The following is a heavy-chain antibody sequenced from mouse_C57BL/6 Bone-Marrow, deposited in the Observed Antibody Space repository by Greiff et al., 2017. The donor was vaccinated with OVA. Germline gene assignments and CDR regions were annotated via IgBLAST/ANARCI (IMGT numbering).Heavy chain of an antibody. D-gene: IGHD4-1*01. Sequence: EVKVVESGGDLVKPGGSLKLSCAASGFTFSSYGMSWVRQTPDKRLEWVATISSGGSYTYYPDSVKGRFTISRDNAKNTLYLQMSSLKSEDTAMYYCARLRGGTGNYWGQGTTLTVSS. CDR3: ARLRGGTGNY. CDR1: GFTFSSYG. CDR2: ISSGGSYT. V-gene: IGHV5-6*01. J-gene: IGHJ2*01.